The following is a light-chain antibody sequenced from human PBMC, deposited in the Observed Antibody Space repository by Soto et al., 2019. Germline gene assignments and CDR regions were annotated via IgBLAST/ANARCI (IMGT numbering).Light chain of an antibody. Sequence: DIQMTQSPSSLSASVGDRVTITCQASQDINHYLSWYQQRPGKAPKSLIYDGSNLETGVPSRFSGSGAGTVFSLTIDNLQSEDVATYFCQQYDNFPVSFGGGTKLEIK. CDR3: QQYDNFPVS. CDR2: DGS. J-gene: IGKJ4*01. V-gene: IGKV1-33*01. CDR1: QDINHY.